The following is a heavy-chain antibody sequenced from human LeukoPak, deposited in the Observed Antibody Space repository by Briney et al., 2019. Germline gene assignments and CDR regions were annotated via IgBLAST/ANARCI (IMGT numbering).Heavy chain of an antibody. Sequence: GGSLRLSCAASGFTFSSYSMNWVLQAPGTGLKWVSYISSSSSTIYYADSVRGRFTISRDNAKNSLYLQMNSLRAEDTAVYYCARGGGTWAAEYFQHWGQGTLVTVSS. CDR1: GFTFSSYS. J-gene: IGHJ1*01. CDR3: ARGGGTWAAEYFQH. D-gene: IGHD2-15*01. CDR2: ISSSSSTI. V-gene: IGHV3-48*01.